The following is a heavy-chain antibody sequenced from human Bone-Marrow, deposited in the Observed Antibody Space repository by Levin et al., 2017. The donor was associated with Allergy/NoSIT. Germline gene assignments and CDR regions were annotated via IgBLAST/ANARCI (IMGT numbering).Heavy chain of an antibody. J-gene: IGHJ6*02. V-gene: IGHV3-48*03. CDR2: ISSSGSTI. D-gene: IGHD3-3*01. Sequence: GGSLRLSCAASGFTFSSYEMNWVRQAPGKGLEWVSYISSSGSTIYYADSVKGRFTISRDNAKNSLYLQMNSLRAEDTAVYYCARERWSLDPTRFLEWLRGYYDGMDGWGQGTTVTVSS. CDR1: GFTFSSYE. CDR3: ARERWSLDPTRFLEWLRGYYDGMDG.